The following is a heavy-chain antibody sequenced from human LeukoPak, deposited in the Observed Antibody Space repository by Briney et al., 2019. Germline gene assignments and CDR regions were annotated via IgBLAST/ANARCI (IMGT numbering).Heavy chain of an antibody. CDR3: GRGGPWERGDV. J-gene: IGHJ3*01. D-gene: IGHD1-26*01. CDR2: IYYSGST. CDR1: GGSISRYY. Sequence: SETLSLTCTVSGGSISRYYWSWIRQPPGKGLEWIGYIYYSGSTNYNPSLKSRVTISMDTCKNQFYMKLSSVTAADTALYYCGRGGPWERGDVWGQGTMVTVSS. V-gene: IGHV4-59*01.